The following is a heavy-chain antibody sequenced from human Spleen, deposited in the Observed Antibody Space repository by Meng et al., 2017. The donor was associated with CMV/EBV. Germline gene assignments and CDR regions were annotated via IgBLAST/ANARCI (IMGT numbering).Heavy chain of an antibody. J-gene: IGHJ4*02. CDR3: VRVATSYDFWSDYPTNHFYYFDY. CDR2: IYHSEST. D-gene: IGHD3-3*01. CDR1: GYFISSGYY. V-gene: IGHV4-38-2*02. Sequence: GSLRLSCTVSGYFISSGYYWGWIRQPPGKGLEWIGSIYHSESTYYNPSLKSRVSISVDTSKYQFSLTLISVTAADTAVYYCVRVATSYDFWSDYPTNHFYYFDYWGQGTLVTVSS.